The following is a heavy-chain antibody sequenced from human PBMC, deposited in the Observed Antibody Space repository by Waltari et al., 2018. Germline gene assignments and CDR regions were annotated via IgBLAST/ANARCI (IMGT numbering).Heavy chain of an antibody. D-gene: IGHD3-22*01. J-gene: IGHJ4*02. CDR2: IIPLFGST. CDR3: ARSHYYDRRANYPSLGAFDS. CDR1: GDTFRTYA. Sequence: QVQLVQSGAEVRKPGSAVKVSCKASGDTFRTYAIRWVRQAPGQGLEWMGGIIPLFGSTNYAQKFQGRATMAADEPTSTAYVELSSLKSEDTAVYFCARSHYYDRRANYPSLGAFDSWGQGTLVTVSS. V-gene: IGHV1-69*12.